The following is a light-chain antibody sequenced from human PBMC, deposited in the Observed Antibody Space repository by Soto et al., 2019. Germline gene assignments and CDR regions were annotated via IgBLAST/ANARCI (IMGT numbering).Light chain of an antibody. CDR3: ASWDDSLSGGV. V-gene: IGLV1-44*01. Sequence: QSGLTQPPSASGTPGQRVIISCSGSNSNIGTYTVNWYQQLPGTAPKLLIYTDYQRPSGVPDRFSGSRSGTSASLAISGLQSEDEADYYCASWDDSLSGGVFGGGTKLTVL. J-gene: IGLJ3*02. CDR2: TDY. CDR1: NSNIGTYT.